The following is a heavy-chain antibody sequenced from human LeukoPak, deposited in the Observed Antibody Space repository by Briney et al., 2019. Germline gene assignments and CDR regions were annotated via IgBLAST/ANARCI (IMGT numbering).Heavy chain of an antibody. J-gene: IGHJ3*02. CDR3: ARGREHCSSTSCYATAFDI. CDR1: GGSFSGYY. D-gene: IGHD2-2*01. V-gene: IGHV4-34*01. CDR2: INHSGST. Sequence: SGTLSLTCAVYGGSFSGYYWSWIRQPPGKGLEWIGEINHSGSTNYNPSLKSRVTISVDTSKNQFSLKLSSVTAADTAVYYCARGREHCSSTSCYATAFDIWGQGTMVTVSS.